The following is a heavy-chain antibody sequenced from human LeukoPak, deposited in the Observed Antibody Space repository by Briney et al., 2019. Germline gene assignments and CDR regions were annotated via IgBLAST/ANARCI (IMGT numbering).Heavy chain of an antibody. D-gene: IGHD6-6*01. CDR1: GYTFTGYY. V-gene: IGHV1-2*02. CDR2: INPNSGGT. J-gene: IGHJ4*02. Sequence: ASVKVSCKASGYTFTGYYMHWVRQAPGQGLEWMGWINPNSGGTNYAQKFQGRVTMTRDTSISTAYLQWSSLKASDTAMYYCARHNWYSSSPGPDYWGQGTLVTVSS. CDR3: ARHNWYSSSPGPDY.